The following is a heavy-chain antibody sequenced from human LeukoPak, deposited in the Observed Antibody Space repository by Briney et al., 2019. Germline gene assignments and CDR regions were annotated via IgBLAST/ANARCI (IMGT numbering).Heavy chain of an antibody. CDR2: IIPIFGTA. CDR1: GGTFSSYA. Sequence: SVKVSCKASGGTFSSYAISWVRQAPGQGLEWMGRIIPIFGTANYAQKFQGRVTITTDESTSTAYMELSSLRSEDTAVYYCARDPVGGVVAATVYYYYMDVWGKGTTVTVSS. V-gene: IGHV1-69*05. D-gene: IGHD2-15*01. J-gene: IGHJ6*03. CDR3: ARDPVGGVVAATVYYYYMDV.